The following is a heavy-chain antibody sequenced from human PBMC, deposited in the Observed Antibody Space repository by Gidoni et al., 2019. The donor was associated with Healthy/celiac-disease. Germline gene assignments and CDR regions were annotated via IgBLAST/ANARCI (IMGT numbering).Heavy chain of an antibody. D-gene: IGHD4-17*01. CDR2: IYYSGST. V-gene: IGHV4-30-4*01. CDR3: ARGWGYGDYAPADYFDY. J-gene: IGHJ4*02. Sequence: QVQLQESGPGLVKPSQTLSLTCTVSGGSISSGDYYWSWIRQPPGKGLEWIGYIYYSGSTYYNPSLKSRVTISVDTSKNQFSLKLSSVTAADTAVYYCARGWGYGDYAPADYFDYWGQGTLVTVSS. CDR1: GGSISSGDYY.